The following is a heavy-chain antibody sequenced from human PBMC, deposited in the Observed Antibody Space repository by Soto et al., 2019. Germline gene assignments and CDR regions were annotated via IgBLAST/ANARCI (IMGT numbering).Heavy chain of an antibody. J-gene: IGHJ6*02. V-gene: IGHV3-30-3*01. CDR2: ISYDGSNK. D-gene: IGHD6-13*01. CDR3: ARDLIAAAAHYYYYGMDV. CDR1: GFTFSSYA. Sequence: GGSLRLSCAASGFTFSSYAMHWVRQAPGKGLEWVAVISYDGSNKYYADSVKGRFTISRDNSKNTLYLQMNSLRAEDTAVYYCARDLIAAAAHYYYYGMDVWGQGTTVTVSS.